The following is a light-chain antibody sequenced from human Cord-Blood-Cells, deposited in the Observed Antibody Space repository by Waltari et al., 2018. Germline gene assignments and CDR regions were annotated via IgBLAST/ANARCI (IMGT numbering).Light chain of an antibody. V-gene: IGKV4-1*01. CDR1: QSVLYSSNNKNY. J-gene: IGKJ4*01. Sequence: DIVMTQSPDSLAVSLGERATINCKSSQSVLYSSNNKNYLAWYQQKPGQPPKLLIYWASTRESGVSYRFSGSGSGIDFTLTISSLQAEDVAVYYCQQYYSTPLTFGVGTKVEIK. CDR3: QQYYSTPLT. CDR2: WAS.